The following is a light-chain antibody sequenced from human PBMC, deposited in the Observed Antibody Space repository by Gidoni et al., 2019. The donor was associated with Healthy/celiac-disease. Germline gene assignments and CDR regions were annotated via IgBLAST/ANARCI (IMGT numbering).Light chain of an antibody. Sequence: QSVLTPPPSVSGAPGQRVTISCTGSSSNIGAGYDVHWYQQLPGTAPKLLIYGNSNRPSGVPDRFSGSKSGTSASLAITGLQAEDEADYYCQSYDSSLSCSVVFGGGTKLTVL. CDR2: GNS. CDR3: QSYDSSLSCSVV. V-gene: IGLV1-40*01. J-gene: IGLJ2*01. CDR1: SSNIGAGYD.